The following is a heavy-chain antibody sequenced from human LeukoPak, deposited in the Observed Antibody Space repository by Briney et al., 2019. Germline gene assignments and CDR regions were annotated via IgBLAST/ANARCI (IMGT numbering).Heavy chain of an antibody. CDR3: ARAQLRAHAFDI. CDR2: IYYSGST. Sequence: SETLSLTCTVSGGSISSYYWSWIRQPPGKGLEWIGYIYYSGSTNYNPSLKSRVTISVDTSKNQFSLKLSSVTAADTAVYYCARAQLRAHAFDIWGQGTMVTVSS. D-gene: IGHD2-2*01. J-gene: IGHJ3*02. V-gene: IGHV4-59*08. CDR1: GGSISSYY.